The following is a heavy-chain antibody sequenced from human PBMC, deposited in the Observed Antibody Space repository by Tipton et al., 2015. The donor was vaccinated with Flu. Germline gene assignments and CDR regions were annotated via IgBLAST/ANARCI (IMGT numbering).Heavy chain of an antibody. V-gene: IGHV4-38-2*01. CDR3: ARRYYSNYLSDHKSWFDP. CDR1: GGSMARTYF. Sequence: TLSLTCAVSGGSMARTYFWGGIRQAPGNGLEWIGNIHYSWSPHYNPSLKSRVTISVDTSKNQFSLRLNSVTAADTAVYYCARRYYSNYLSDHKSWFDPSGQ. J-gene: IGHJ5*02. D-gene: IGHD4-11*01. CDR2: IHYSWSP.